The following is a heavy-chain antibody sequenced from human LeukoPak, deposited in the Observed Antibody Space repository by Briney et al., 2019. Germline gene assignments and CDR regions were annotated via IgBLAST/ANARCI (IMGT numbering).Heavy chain of an antibody. Sequence: SETLSLTCTVSGGSISSSSYYWGWIRQPPGKGLEWIGSSYYSGGTYYNPSLKSRVTVSVDTSKNQFSLKLSSVTAADTAVYYCARRGKSKNYYDSSGYYTWYFDLWGRGTLVTVSS. CDR1: GGSISSSSYY. J-gene: IGHJ2*01. CDR2: SYYSGGT. V-gene: IGHV4-39*01. CDR3: ARRGKSKNYYDSSGYYTWYFDL. D-gene: IGHD3-22*01.